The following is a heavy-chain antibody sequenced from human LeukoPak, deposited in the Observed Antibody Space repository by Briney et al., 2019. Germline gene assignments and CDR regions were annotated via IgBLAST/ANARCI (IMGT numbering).Heavy chain of an antibody. D-gene: IGHD3-22*01. CDR1: GFTFSSYE. V-gene: IGHV3-48*03. CDR3: ARPSSGYYYGDAFDI. CDR2: ISSSGSTI. Sequence: QPGGSLRLSCAASGFTFSSYEMNWVRQAPGKELEWVSYISSSGSTIYYADSVKGRFTISRDNAKNSLYLQMNSLRAEDTAVYYCARPSSGYYYGDAFDIWGQGTMVTVSS. J-gene: IGHJ3*02.